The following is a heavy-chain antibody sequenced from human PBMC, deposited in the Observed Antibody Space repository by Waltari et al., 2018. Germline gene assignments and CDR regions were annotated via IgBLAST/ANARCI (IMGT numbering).Heavy chain of an antibody. D-gene: IGHD5-18*01. CDR3: ARVTAMAKDAFDI. Sequence: QVQLQESGPGLVKPSETLSLTCAVSGYSISSGYYWGWIRQPPGKGLEWIGSIYHSGSTYYNPSLKSRVTISVDTSKNRFSLKLSSVTAADTAVYYCARVTAMAKDAFDIWGQGTMVTVSS. CDR1: GYSISSGYY. CDR2: IYHSGST. V-gene: IGHV4-38-2*01. J-gene: IGHJ3*02.